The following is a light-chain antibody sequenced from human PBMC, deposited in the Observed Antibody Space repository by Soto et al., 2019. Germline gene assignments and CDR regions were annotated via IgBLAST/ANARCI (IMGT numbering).Light chain of an antibody. Sequence: DIQMTQSPSTLSASIGDRVTITCRASENVRSWVAWYQQKPGKAPKLLINKASSLESGVPPRFSGSGSETEFTLTISILQPDDFATYYCQQYNRHATFGQGTKVEIK. V-gene: IGKV1-5*03. J-gene: IGKJ1*01. CDR1: ENVRSW. CDR2: KAS. CDR3: QQYNRHAT.